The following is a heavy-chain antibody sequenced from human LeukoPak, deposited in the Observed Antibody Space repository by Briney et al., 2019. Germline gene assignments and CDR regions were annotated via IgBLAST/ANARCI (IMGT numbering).Heavy chain of an antibody. V-gene: IGHV3-11*01. CDR3: AKDSTSWYHYFDY. CDR2: ISSSGSTI. Sequence: PGGSLRLSCAASGFTFSDYYMSWIRQAPGKGLEWVSYISSSGSTIYYADSVKGRFTISRDNAKNSLYLQMNSLRAEDTALYYCAKDSTSWYHYFDYWGQGTLVTVSS. D-gene: IGHD6-13*01. J-gene: IGHJ4*02. CDR1: GFTFSDYY.